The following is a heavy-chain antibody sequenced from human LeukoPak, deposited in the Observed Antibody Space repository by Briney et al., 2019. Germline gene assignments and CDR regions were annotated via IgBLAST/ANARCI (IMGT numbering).Heavy chain of an antibody. D-gene: IGHD2-15*01. J-gene: IGHJ3*02. CDR3: ARVVDCSGGSCQRGNLKRSHDAFDI. CDR2: INAGNGNT. V-gene: IGHV1-3*01. CDR1: GYTFTSYA. Sequence: ASVKVSCKASGYTFTSYAMHWVRQAPGQRLEWMGWINAGNGNTKYSQKFQGRVTITRDTSASTAYMELSSLRSEDTAVYYCARVVDCSGGSCQRGNLKRSHDAFDIWGQGTMVTVSS.